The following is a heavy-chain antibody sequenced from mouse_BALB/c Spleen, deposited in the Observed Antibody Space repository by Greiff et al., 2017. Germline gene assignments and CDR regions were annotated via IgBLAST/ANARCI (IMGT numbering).Heavy chain of an antibody. Sequence: EVQRVESGGGLVQPGGSRKLSCAASGFTFSSFGMHWVRQAPEKGLDWVAYISSGSSTIYYADTVKGRFTISRDNPKNTLFLQMTSLRSEDTAMYYCARSTTATWFAYWGQGTLVTVSA. J-gene: IGHJ3*01. D-gene: IGHD1-2*01. CDR1: GFTFSSFG. CDR3: ARSTTATWFAY. V-gene: IGHV5-17*02. CDR2: ISSGSSTI.